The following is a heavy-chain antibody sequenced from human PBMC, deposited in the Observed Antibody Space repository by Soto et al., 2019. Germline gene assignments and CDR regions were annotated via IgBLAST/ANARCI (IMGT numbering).Heavy chain of an antibody. D-gene: IGHD1-26*01. CDR3: ATKDNGKYFFDF. J-gene: IGHJ4*02. Sequence: TETLSLTCGVAGYSISSDNWWVWIRQPPEKRLQWIGYIHYSRITYSNPSLKSRLTMSVDTSKNQFSLKLISVTAVDTAVYYCATKDNGKYFFDFWGQGTLVTVSS. V-gene: IGHV4-28*01. CDR1: GYSISSDNW. CDR2: IHYSRIT.